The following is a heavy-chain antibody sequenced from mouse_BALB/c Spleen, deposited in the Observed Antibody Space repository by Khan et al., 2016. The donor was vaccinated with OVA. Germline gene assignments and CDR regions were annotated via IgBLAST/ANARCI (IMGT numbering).Heavy chain of an antibody. V-gene: IGHV1S22*01. J-gene: IGHJ3*01. CDR1: GYTFTSYW. D-gene: IGHD2-12*01. CDR2: IYPGSGST. Sequence: LQQPGSELVRPGASVKLSCKASGYTFTSYWMHWVKQRPGQGLEWIGDIYPGSGSTNYDEKFKSKATLTVDTSSSTAYMQLSSLTSEDSAVXYCTRWSYWFAHWGQGTLVTVSA. CDR3: TRWSYWFAH.